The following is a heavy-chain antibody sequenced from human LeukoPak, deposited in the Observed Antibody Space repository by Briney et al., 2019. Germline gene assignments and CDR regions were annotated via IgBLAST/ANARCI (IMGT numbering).Heavy chain of an antibody. Sequence: GGSLRLSCAASGFTVSSNYMSWVRQAPGKGLEWVANIKQDGSEKYYVDSVKGRFTISRDNAKNSLYLQMNSLRAEDTAVYYCARIDYYYDSSGYYWLDYWGQGTLVTVSS. J-gene: IGHJ4*02. CDR3: ARIDYYYDSSGYYWLDY. D-gene: IGHD3-22*01. V-gene: IGHV3-7*01. CDR2: IKQDGSEK. CDR1: GFTVSSNY.